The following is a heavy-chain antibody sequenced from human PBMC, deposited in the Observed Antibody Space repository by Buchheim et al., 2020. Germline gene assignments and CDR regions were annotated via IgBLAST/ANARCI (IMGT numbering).Heavy chain of an antibody. Sequence: QVQLVQSGPDIKKPGASMKVSCKASGFIFTDHYLHWTRQAPGQGLEWVGWIKPDTGVTNYALKFQGRVTLATDTSISTLYIELNRLTSDDTAIYYCARDFDWGPDYWGQGTL. D-gene: IGHD3-9*01. CDR1: GFIFTDHY. V-gene: IGHV1-2*02. CDR2: IKPDTGVT. J-gene: IGHJ4*02. CDR3: ARDFDWGPDY.